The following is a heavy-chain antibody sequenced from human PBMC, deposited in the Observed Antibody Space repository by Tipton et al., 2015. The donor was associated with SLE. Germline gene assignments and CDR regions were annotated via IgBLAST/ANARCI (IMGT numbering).Heavy chain of an antibody. D-gene: IGHD3-3*01. Sequence: TLSLTCTVSGGSISSSSYYWGWIRQPPGKGLEWIGYIYTSGSTNYNPSLKSRVTISVDTSKNQFSLKLSSVTAADTAVYYCARGRRFLEWLLFRVNWFDPWGQGTLVTVSS. CDR2: IYTSGST. CDR3: ARGRRFLEWLLFRVNWFDP. CDR1: GGSISSSSYY. V-gene: IGHV4-61*05. J-gene: IGHJ5*02.